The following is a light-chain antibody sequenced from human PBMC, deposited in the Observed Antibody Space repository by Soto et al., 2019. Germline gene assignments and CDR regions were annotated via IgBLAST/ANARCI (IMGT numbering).Light chain of an antibody. Sequence: QSAPTQPPSASGSPGQSATISCTGTSSDVGGYNYVSWYQQYPGKAPKLMIYEVSQRPSGVPDRFSGSKSGNTASLTVSGLQDEDEADYYCSSYAGSSTWVFGGGTKLTVL. CDR1: SSDVGGYNY. CDR3: SSYAGSSTWV. V-gene: IGLV2-8*01. CDR2: EVS. J-gene: IGLJ2*01.